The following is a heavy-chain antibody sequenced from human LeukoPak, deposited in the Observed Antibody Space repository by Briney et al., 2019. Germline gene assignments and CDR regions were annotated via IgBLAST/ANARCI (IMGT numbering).Heavy chain of an antibody. CDR2: IRSSSRTI. D-gene: IGHD3-9*01. Sequence: PGGSLRLSCAASGFTFSSYSMNWVRQAPGKGLEWVSYIRSSSRTIYYADSVKGRFTISRDNAKNSLYLQMNSLRAEDTAVYYCARDPGRGFDWQGWFDPWGQGTLVTVSS. J-gene: IGHJ5*02. V-gene: IGHV3-48*01. CDR3: ARDPGRGFDWQGWFDP. CDR1: GFTFSSYS.